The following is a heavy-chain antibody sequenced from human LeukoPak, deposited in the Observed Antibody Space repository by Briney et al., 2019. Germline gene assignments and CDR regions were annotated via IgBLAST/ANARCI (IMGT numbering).Heavy chain of an antibody. Sequence: PSETLSLTCTVSGGSISSGNYSWSWIRQPPGKGLEWIGDIYHSGSTYYNPSLRSRVTISVDRSKNQFSLKLSSVIAADTAVYYCARGVTIGEFDPWGQGALVTVSS. CDR2: IYHSGST. V-gene: IGHV4-30-2*01. CDR1: GGSISSGNYS. CDR3: ARGVTIGEFDP. D-gene: IGHD3-3*01. J-gene: IGHJ5*02.